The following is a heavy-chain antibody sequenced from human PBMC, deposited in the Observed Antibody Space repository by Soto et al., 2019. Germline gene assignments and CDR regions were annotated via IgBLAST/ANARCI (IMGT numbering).Heavy chain of an antibody. D-gene: IGHD3-16*01. J-gene: IGHJ6*02. CDR2: IIPIFGTA. Sequence: SVKVSCKASGGTFSSYAISWVRQAPGQGLEWMGGIIPIFGTANYAQKFQGRVTITTDKSTSTAYMELSSLRSEDTAVYYCAREPVVGDYYYYYGMDVWGQGTKVTVYS. CDR1: GGTFSSYA. CDR3: AREPVVGDYYYYYGMDV. V-gene: IGHV1-69*05.